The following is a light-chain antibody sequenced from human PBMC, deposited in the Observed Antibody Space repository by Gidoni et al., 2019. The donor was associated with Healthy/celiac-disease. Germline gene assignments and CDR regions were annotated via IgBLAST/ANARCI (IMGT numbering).Light chain of an antibody. CDR1: QSISSW. V-gene: IGKV1-5*01. Sequence: DIQMTQSPSTLSASVGDRVTITCRASQSISSWLAWYQQKPGIAPKLLIYDAYSLESGVPSRFSGSGSGTEFTLTISSLQPDDFATYYCQQYNSYSGTFGQGTKLEIK. CDR3: QQYNSYSGT. CDR2: DAY. J-gene: IGKJ2*01.